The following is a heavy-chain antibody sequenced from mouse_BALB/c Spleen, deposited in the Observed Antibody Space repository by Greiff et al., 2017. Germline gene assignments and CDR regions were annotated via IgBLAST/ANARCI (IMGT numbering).Heavy chain of an antibody. CDR2: ISYDGSN. CDR1: GYSITSGYY. Sequence: EVQRVESGPGLVKPSQSLSLTCSVTGYSITSGYYWNWIRQFPGNKLEWTGYISYDGSNNYNPSLKNRISITRDTSKNQFFLKLNSVTTEDTATDYSARDEDGNNLAWFAYWGQGTLVTVSA. V-gene: IGHV3-6*02. D-gene: IGHD6-1*01. CDR3: ARDEDGNNLAWFAY. J-gene: IGHJ3*01.